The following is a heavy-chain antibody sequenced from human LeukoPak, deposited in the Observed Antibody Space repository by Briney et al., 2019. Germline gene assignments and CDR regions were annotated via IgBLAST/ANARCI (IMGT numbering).Heavy chain of an antibody. J-gene: IGHJ5*02. CDR3: AKDISTSS. V-gene: IGHV3-23*01. CDR2: ISGSGDST. CDR1: GFTFSTSA. D-gene: IGHD2/OR15-2a*01. Sequence: GGSLRLSCVASGFTFSTSAMTWVRLGPGKGLEWVSAISGSGDSTYYTDSVKGRFTISRDNSKNTLYLHMTGLGAEDTAIYYCAKDISTSSWGQGTLVTVSS.